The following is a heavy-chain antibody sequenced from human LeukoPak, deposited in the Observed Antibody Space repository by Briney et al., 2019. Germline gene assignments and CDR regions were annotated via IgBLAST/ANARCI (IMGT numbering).Heavy chain of an antibody. CDR3: ARDKGGNH. J-gene: IGHJ5*02. CDR2: IIPILDIA. CDR1: GGTFNTYA. V-gene: IGHV1-69*04. Sequence: SVKVSCKTSGGTFNTYAISWVRQAPGQGLEWMGRIIPILDIADYSQKFQGRVTFTADKSMSTAYMELSSLTSDDTAVYYCARDKGGNHWGQGTLVTVSS.